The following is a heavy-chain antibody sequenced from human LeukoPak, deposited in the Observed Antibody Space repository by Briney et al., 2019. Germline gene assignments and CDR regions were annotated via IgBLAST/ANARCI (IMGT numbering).Heavy chain of an antibody. D-gene: IGHD3-3*01. CDR3: ARDSITIFGVINY. J-gene: IGHJ4*02. CDR1: GFTFSSYA. V-gene: IGHV3-48*01. Sequence: GGSLRLSCAASGFTFSSYAMSWVRQAPGKGLEWVSYISSSSSTIYYADSVKGRFTISRDNAKNSLYLQMNSLRAEDTAVYYCARDSITIFGVINYWGQGTLVTVSS. CDR2: ISSSSSTI.